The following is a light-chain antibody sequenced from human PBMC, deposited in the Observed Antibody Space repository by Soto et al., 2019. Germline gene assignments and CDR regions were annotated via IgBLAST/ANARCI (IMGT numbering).Light chain of an antibody. V-gene: IGKV3-20*01. CDR3: QQYGSSRWT. CDR1: QSVGSNY. J-gene: IGKJ1*01. Sequence: VVLTQSPATLSLSPGERATLSCRASQSVGSNYLAWYQQKPGQAPRLLIYGASSRATGIPDRFSGSGSGTDFTLTISRLEPEDFAVYYCQQYGSSRWTFGQGTKVDIK. CDR2: GAS.